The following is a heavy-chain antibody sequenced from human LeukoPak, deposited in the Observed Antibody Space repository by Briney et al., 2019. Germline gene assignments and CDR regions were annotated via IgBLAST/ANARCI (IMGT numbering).Heavy chain of an antibody. J-gene: IGHJ4*02. D-gene: IGHD6-13*01. CDR2: ISGGGSST. V-gene: IGHV3-23*01. Sequence: GGSLRLSCAASEFTFSSYAMSWDRQAPGKGLEWVSAISGGGSSTYYADSVKGRFTISRDNSKNTLYLQMNSLRAEDTAVYYCAKSLSVYSSSCPDSWGQGTLVTVSS. CDR1: EFTFSSYA. CDR3: AKSLSVYSSSCPDS.